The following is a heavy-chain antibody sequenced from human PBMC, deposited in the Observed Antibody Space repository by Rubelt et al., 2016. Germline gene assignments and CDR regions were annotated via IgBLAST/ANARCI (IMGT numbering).Heavy chain of an antibody. CDR2: ISAYNGNT. CDR1: GYTFTSYG. Sequence: QVQLVQSGAEVKKPGASVKVSCKASGYTFTSYGISWVRQAPGQGLEWMGWISAYNGNTNYAQKVQGRVTMTTEPSTGTAYMELGSLRSDDTAVYYCARDRIRIAARQGWYFDLWGRGTLVTVSS. CDR3: ARDRIRIAARQGWYFDL. V-gene: IGHV1-18*01. J-gene: IGHJ2*01. D-gene: IGHD6-6*01.